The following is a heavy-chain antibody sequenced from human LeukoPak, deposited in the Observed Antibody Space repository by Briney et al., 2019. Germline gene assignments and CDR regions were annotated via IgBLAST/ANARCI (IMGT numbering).Heavy chain of an antibody. J-gene: IGHJ4*02. D-gene: IGHD3-22*01. CDR1: GFTFSSYG. Sequence: GGSLRLSCAASGFTFSSYGLSWVRQAPGQGLEWMGWISGYNGNTNYAQKVQDRVTLTTDTSTNTAYMELRSLGSDDTAVYYCAREPLSGFSRNDYWGQGTLVTVSS. CDR3: AREPLSGFSRNDY. V-gene: IGHV1-18*01. CDR2: ISGYNGNT.